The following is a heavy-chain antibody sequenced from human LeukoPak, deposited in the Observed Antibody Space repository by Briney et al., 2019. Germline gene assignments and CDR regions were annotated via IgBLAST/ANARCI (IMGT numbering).Heavy chain of an antibody. V-gene: IGHV4-39*01. D-gene: IGHD2-8*02. Sequence: PSETLSLTCTVSGGSVTNIDSYWVWVRQAPGKGLEWVGSIYHGGATYYNPAPRSRLAISADASKNQFSVKLTSVTAADTAVYYCVRRGYTLVPLWGQGTLVTVSS. J-gene: IGHJ4*02. CDR3: VRRGYTLVPL. CDR2: IYHGGAT. CDR1: GGSVTNIDSY.